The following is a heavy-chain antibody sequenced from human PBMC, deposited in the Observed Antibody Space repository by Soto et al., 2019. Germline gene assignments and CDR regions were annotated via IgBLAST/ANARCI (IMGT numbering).Heavy chain of an antibody. J-gene: IGHJ3*02. CDR1: GGSLSGSSFH. D-gene: IGHD2-2*01. Sequence: SETLSPTYTVSGGSLSGSSFHFGWIRQPPGKGLEWIGSIYYSGSTYYSPSLKSRVTISVDTSKNQFSLKLSSVTAADTAIYYCARTYCTSNTCYDVFDIWGQGTMVT. V-gene: IGHV4-39*07. CDR2: IYYSGST. CDR3: ARTYCTSNTCYDVFDI.